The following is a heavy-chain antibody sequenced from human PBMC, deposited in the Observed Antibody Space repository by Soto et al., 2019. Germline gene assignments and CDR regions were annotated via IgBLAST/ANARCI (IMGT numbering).Heavy chain of an antibody. Sequence: SETLSLTCIFSCGSLRSYYLSWIRPSPEKGLEWIGYFYHSGNSNYNPSLKSRVTISVDTSKNQLSLSLRSVTAADTAVYFCARISSVDPYGYVNGGLDVWGQGTKVTVSS. CDR3: ARISSVDPYGYVNGGLDV. J-gene: IGHJ6*02. CDR1: CGSLRSYY. V-gene: IGHV4-59*01. CDR2: FYHSGNS. D-gene: IGHD5-18*01.